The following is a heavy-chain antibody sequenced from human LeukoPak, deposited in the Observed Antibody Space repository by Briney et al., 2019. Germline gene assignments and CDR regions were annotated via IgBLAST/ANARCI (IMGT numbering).Heavy chain of an antibody. D-gene: IGHD3-3*01. V-gene: IGHV3-48*03. CDR1: GFTFSSYE. J-gene: IGHJ4*02. CDR3: ARAPDDYDFWSGYYTTWRYFDY. CDR2: IIGSGTTT. Sequence: GGSLRLSCAASGFTFSSYEMNWVRQAPGKGLEWLSYIIGSGTTTQYADSVRDRFTISRDNDKNSLYPQMNSLRAEDTAVYYCARAPDDYDFWSGYYTTWRYFDYWGQGTLVTVSS.